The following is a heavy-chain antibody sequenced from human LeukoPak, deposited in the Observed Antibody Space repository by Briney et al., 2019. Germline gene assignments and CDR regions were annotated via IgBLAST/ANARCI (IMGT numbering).Heavy chain of an antibody. CDR3: ARLADNWFDP. Sequence: MPSETLSLTCTVSGGSRSSSSYYWGWIRQPPGKGLEWIGSIYYSGSTYYNPSLKSRVTISVDTSKNQFSLKLSSVTAADTAVYYCARLADNWFDPCGQGTLVTVSS. V-gene: IGHV4-39*01. CDR2: IYYSGST. J-gene: IGHJ5*02. D-gene: IGHD6-25*01. CDR1: GGSRSSSSYY.